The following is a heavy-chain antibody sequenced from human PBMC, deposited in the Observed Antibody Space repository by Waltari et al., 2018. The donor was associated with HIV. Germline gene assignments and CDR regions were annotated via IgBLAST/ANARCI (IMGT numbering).Heavy chain of an antibody. D-gene: IGHD3-22*01. CDR2: ISGSGGST. Sequence: EVQLLESGGGLVQPGGSLRLSCAASGFPFSSYAMPWARQAPGKGLEWVSAISGSGGSTYYADSVKGRFTISRDNSKNTLYLQMNSLRAEDTAVYYCVRRGYYDSSGYYWGQGTLVTVSS. CDR3: VRRGYYDSSGYY. V-gene: IGHV3-23*01. J-gene: IGHJ4*02. CDR1: GFPFSSYA.